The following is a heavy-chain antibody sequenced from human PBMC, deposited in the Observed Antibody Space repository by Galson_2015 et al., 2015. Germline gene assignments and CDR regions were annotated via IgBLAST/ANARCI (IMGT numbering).Heavy chain of an antibody. CDR3: ATSSPGIAAAGTNGDNYYYYGMDV. J-gene: IGHJ6*04. D-gene: IGHD6-13*01. Sequence: ETLSLTCTVSGGSISSYCWSWIRQPPGKGLEWIGYIYYSGSTNYNPSLKSRVTISVDTSKNQFSLKLSSVTAADTAVYYCATSSPGIAAAGTNGDNYYYYGMDVWGKGTTVTVSS. CDR2: IYYSGST. CDR1: GGSISSYC. V-gene: IGHV4-59*01.